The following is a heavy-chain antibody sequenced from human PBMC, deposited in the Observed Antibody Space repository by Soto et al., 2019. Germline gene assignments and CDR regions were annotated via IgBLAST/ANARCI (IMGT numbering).Heavy chain of an antibody. CDR3: ARRGIAAAGTFDP. V-gene: IGHV1-18*04. J-gene: IGHJ5*02. D-gene: IGHD6-13*01. CDR1: GYTFTSYC. Sequence: ASVKVSCTTSGYTFTSYCINGVRQSPGQGLEWMGWISAYNGNTNYAQKLQGRVTMTTDTSTSTAYMELRSLRSDDTAVYYCARRGIAAAGTFDPWGQGTLVTVSS. CDR2: ISAYNGNT.